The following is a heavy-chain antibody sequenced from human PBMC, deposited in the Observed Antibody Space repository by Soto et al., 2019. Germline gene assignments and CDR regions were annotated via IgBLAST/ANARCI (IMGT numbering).Heavy chain of an antibody. J-gene: IGHJ4*02. D-gene: IGHD5-18*01. Sequence: QVQLQESGPGLVKPSQTLSLTCTVSGGSISSGGYYWSWIRQHPGKGLVWIGYIYYSGSTYYNPSLDNRVTISVDTAKNQFSPKPSSVTAANEVVNYCSRDPTSVVCYSYGLCTDYWGQGTLVTVSS. CDR3: SRDPTSVVCYSYGLCTDY. CDR2: IYYSGST. CDR1: GGSISSGGYY. V-gene: IGHV4-31*03.